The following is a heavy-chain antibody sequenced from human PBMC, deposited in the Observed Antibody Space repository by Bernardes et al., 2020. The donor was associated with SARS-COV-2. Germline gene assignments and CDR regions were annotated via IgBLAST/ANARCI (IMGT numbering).Heavy chain of an antibody. CDR1: GGSISSYY. D-gene: IGHD1-20*01. CDR3: ARDRGYNWNYYYYYGMDV. Sequence: LSLTCTVSGGSISSYYWSWIRQPPGKGLEWIGYIYYSGSTNYNPSLKSRVTISVDTSKNQFSLKLSSVTAADTAVYYCARDRGYNWNYYYYYGMDVWGQGTTVTVSS. V-gene: IGHV4-59*01. CDR2: IYYSGST. J-gene: IGHJ6*02.